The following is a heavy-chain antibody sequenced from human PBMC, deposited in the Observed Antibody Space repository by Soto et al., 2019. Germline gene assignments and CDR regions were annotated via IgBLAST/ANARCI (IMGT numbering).Heavy chain of an antibody. CDR2: IYYSGST. CDR1: GGSISTRSSY. Sequence: SETLSLTCTVSGGSISTRSSYWGWIRQPPGKGLEWIGSIYYSGSTYYNPSLKSRVTISVDTSKNQFSLKLSSVTAADTAVYYCARQAYSGYDSYYFDYWGQGTLVTVSS. J-gene: IGHJ4*02. V-gene: IGHV4-39*01. CDR3: ARQAYSGYDSYYFDY. D-gene: IGHD5-12*01.